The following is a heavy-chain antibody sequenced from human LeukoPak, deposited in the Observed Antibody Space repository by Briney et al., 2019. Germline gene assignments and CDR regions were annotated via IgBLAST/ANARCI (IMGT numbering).Heavy chain of an antibody. D-gene: IGHD4-23*01. Sequence: PSETLSLTCTVSGGSISSYYWSWIRQPPGKGLEWIGYIYYSGSTNYNPSLKSRVTISVDTSKNQFSLKLSSVTAVDTAVYYCARDLRGGRLDYWGQGTLVTVSS. J-gene: IGHJ4*02. CDR3: ARDLRGGRLDY. CDR1: GGSISSYY. CDR2: IYYSGST. V-gene: IGHV4-59*01.